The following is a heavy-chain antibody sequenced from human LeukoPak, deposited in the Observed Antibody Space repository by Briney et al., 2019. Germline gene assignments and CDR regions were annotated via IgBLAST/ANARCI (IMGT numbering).Heavy chain of an antibody. CDR2: FYYSGST. Sequence: PSETLSLTCTVSGDSISSYYWSWIRQPPGKALECIGYFYYSGSTKYNPSLKSRVTISVDTSKNHFSLTLSSLTAADHAVYYCGRLGQQNGFDICGQGTMVTVSS. D-gene: IGHD6-13*01. CDR1: GDSISSYY. J-gene: IGHJ3*02. V-gene: IGHV4-59*08. CDR3: GRLGQQNGFDI.